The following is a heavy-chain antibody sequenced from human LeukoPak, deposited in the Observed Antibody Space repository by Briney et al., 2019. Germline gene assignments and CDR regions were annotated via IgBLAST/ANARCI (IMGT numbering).Heavy chain of an antibody. CDR3: ARDRGQDDPIDI. CDR1: GFTLRSYG. CDR2: IWHDGSVL. J-gene: IGHJ4*02. Sequence: GRSLRLSCAASGFTLRSYGMHWVRQAPGEGREWVAVIWHDGSVLDYSESVKGRFTVSRDNRKNTLYLQMDSLRVEDTAVYYCARDRGQDDPIDIWGQGTLVTVSS. D-gene: IGHD3-10*01. V-gene: IGHV3-33*01.